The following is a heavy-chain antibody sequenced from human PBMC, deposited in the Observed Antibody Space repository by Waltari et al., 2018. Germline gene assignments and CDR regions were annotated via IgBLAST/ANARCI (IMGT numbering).Heavy chain of an antibody. CDR2: ISSSTTT. Sequence: EVQLVESGGGMVQPGESRRLSCAASGFPFSTYNMNWVRQAPGKGLEWVSYISSSTTTYYADYVKGRFTISRDNAKNSLYLQMNSLRAEDTALYYCARGRDGYIQDVFDIWGQGTMVSVSS. CDR3: ARGRDGYIQDVFDI. V-gene: IGHV3-48*01. J-gene: IGHJ3*02. D-gene: IGHD5-12*01. CDR1: GFPFSTYN.